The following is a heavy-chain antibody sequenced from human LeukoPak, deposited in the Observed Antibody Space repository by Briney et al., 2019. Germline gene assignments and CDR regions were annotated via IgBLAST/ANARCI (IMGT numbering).Heavy chain of an antibody. D-gene: IGHD5-12*01. CDR3: ASPTRKFLVATIGDY. CDR2: ISGSGGST. J-gene: IGHJ4*02. V-gene: IGHV3-23*01. Sequence: GGSLRLSCAASGFTFSSYAMSWVRQAPGKGLEWVSAISGSGGSTYYADSVKGRFTISRDDSKNTLYLQMNSLRAEDTAVYYCASPTRKFLVATIGDYWGQGTLVTVSS. CDR1: GFTFSSYA.